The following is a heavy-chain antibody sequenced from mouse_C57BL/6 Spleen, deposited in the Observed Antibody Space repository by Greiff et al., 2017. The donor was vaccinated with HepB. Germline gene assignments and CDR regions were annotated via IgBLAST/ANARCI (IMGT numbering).Heavy chain of an antibody. CDR2: ISSGSSTI. D-gene: IGHD2-3*01. V-gene: IGHV5-17*01. CDR1: GFTFSDYG. Sequence: DVQLVESGGGLVKPGGSLKLSCAASGFTFSDYGMHWVRQAPEKGLEWVAYISSGSSTIYYADTVKGRFTISRDNAKNTLFLQMTSLRSEDTAMYYCARSGYYEYFDVWGTGTTVTVSS. J-gene: IGHJ1*03. CDR3: ARSGYYEYFDV.